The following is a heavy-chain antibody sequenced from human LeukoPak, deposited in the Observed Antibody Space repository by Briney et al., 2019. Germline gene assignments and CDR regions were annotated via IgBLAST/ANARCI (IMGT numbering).Heavy chain of an antibody. CDR1: GGSISSSSYY. D-gene: IGHD4-17*01. Sequence: PSETLSLTCTVSGGSISSSSYYWGWIRQPPGKGLEWIGSIYYSGSTYYNPSLKSRVTISVDTSKNQFPLKLSSVTAADTAVYYCARLPTVTFFDYWGQGTLVTVSS. J-gene: IGHJ4*02. CDR3: ARLPTVTFFDY. V-gene: IGHV4-39*01. CDR2: IYYSGST.